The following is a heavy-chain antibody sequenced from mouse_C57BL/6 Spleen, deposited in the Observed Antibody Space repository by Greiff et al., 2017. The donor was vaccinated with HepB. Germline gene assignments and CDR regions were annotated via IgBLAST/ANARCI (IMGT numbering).Heavy chain of an antibody. CDR3: ARKVVAHYYAMDY. V-gene: IGHV2-2*01. CDR1: GFSLTSYG. J-gene: IGHJ4*01. Sequence: QVQLKQSGPGLVQPSQSLSITCTVSGFSLTSYGVHWVRQSPGKGLEWLGVIWSGGSTDYNAAFISRLSISKDNSKSQVFFKMNSLQADDTAIYYCARKVVAHYYAMDYWGQGTSVTVSS. CDR2: IWSGGST. D-gene: IGHD1-1*01.